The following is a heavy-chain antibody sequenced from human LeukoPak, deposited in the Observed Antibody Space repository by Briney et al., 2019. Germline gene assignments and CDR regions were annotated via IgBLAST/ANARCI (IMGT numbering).Heavy chain of an antibody. Sequence: GGSLRLSCAASGFTFSSYSMNWVRQAPRKGLEWVSSISSSGTYIYYADSLKGRFTISRDNAKNSLYLQMNSLRAEDTAVYYCARESYYYDSSGYYYTSGMDVWGQGTTVTVSS. V-gene: IGHV3-21*01. J-gene: IGHJ6*02. D-gene: IGHD3-22*01. CDR3: ARESYYYDSSGYYYTSGMDV. CDR1: GFTFSSYS. CDR2: ISSSGTYI.